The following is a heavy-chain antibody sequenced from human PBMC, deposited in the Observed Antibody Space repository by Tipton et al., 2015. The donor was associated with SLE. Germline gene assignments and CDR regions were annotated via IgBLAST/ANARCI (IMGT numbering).Heavy chain of an antibody. CDR2: INHSGST. D-gene: IGHD4/OR15-4a*01. V-gene: IGHV4-34*01. CDR1: GGSFSGYY. CDR3: ARRAVGLTLDY. J-gene: IGHJ4*02. Sequence: KPSETLSLTCAVYGGSFSGYYWSWIRQPPGKGLEWIGEINHSGSTNYNPSLKSRVTISVDTSKNQFSLKLSSVTAADTAVYYCARRAVGLTLDYWGQGTLVTVSS.